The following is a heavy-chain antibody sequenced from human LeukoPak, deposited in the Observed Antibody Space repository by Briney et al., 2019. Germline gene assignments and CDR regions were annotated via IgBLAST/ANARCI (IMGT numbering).Heavy chain of an antibody. J-gene: IGHJ4*02. CDR2: VSVNGGTT. Sequence: TGGSLRLSCAASGFTFSSCALSWVRQAPGKGPEWVSTVSVNGGTTYYADSVKGRFTISRDNSKNTLCLQMNSLRAEDTAVYFCAKELHGSGNYAFDYWGQGTLVTVSS. CDR1: GFTFSSCA. V-gene: IGHV3-23*01. D-gene: IGHD3-10*01. CDR3: AKELHGSGNYAFDY.